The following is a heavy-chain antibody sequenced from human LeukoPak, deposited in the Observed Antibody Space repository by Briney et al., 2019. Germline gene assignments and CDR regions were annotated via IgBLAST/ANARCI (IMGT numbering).Heavy chain of an antibody. CDR3: AKVSGSYSTPAVYFDY. CDR2: ISGGSHI. D-gene: IGHD1-26*01. CDR1: GFPFSDYY. V-gene: IGHV3-11*01. Sequence: GSLRLSCAASGFPFSDYYMSWIRQAPGKGLEWVSYISGGSHIYYADSVKGRFTISRDNAKNSLFLQMNSLRAEDTAVYYCAKVSGSYSTPAVYFDYWGQGTLVTVSS. J-gene: IGHJ4*02.